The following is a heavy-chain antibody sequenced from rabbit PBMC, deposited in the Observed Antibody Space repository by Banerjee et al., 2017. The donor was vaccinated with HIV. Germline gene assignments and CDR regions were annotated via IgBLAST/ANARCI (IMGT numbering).Heavy chain of an antibody. J-gene: IGHJ4*01. V-gene: IGHV1S45*01. CDR2: INNGDGST. D-gene: IGHD1-1*01. Sequence: QQQLEESGGGLVKPGGTLTLTCKASGIDFSGHWIYWFRQAPGKGPEWIASINNGDGSTYYASWVNGRFTISKTSSTTVTLQMTSLTVADTATYFCARDFSGAFNLRGPGTLVTVS. CDR3: ARDFSGAFNL. CDR1: GIDFSGHW.